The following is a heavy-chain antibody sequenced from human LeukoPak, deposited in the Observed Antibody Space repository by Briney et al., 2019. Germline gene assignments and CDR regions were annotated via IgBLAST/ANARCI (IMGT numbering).Heavy chain of an antibody. Sequence: GASVKVSCKASGYTFTSYGISWVRQAPGQGLEWMGWISAYNGNTNYAQKLQGRVTMTTDTSTSTAYMELRSPRSDDTAVYYCARVTWDIVVVPAAIRNFDYWGQGTLVTVSS. D-gene: IGHD2-2*02. J-gene: IGHJ4*02. CDR3: ARVTWDIVVVPAAIRNFDY. CDR2: ISAYNGNT. CDR1: GYTFTSYG. V-gene: IGHV1-18*01.